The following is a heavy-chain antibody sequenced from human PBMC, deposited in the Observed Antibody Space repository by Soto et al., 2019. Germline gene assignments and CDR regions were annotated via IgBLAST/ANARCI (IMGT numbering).Heavy chain of an antibody. CDR1: GFTFSSYG. J-gene: IGHJ4*02. V-gene: IGHV3-33*01. CDR3: ARGGGDRIGLFDY. CDR2: IWYDGSNK. D-gene: IGHD3-16*01. Sequence: QVQLVESGGGVVQPGRSLRLSCAASGFTFSSYGMHWVRQAPGKGLEWVAVIWYDGSNKYYADSVKGRFTISRDNSKNTLELQMNRLRAEDTAGDYWARGGGDRIGLFDYWGQGTLVTVSS.